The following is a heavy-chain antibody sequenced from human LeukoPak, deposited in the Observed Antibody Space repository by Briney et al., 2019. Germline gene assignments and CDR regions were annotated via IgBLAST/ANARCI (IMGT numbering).Heavy chain of an antibody. V-gene: IGHV3-7*01. Sequence: GGSLRLSCAASGFTFSSYWMSWVRQAPGKGLEGVANIKQDGSEKYYVDSVNGRFTMSRDNAKNSLYLQMNSLRAEDTAVYYCATSNSGWYYFEYWGQGTLVTVSS. CDR2: IKQDGSEK. CDR3: ATSNSGWYYFEY. J-gene: IGHJ4*02. CDR1: GFTFSSYW. D-gene: IGHD6-19*01.